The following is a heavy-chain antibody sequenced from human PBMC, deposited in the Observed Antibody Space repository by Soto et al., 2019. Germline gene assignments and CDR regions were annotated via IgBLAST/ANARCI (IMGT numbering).Heavy chain of an antibody. CDR1: GFTFSRYW. CDR2: IHSDGRDT. D-gene: IGHD3-10*02. J-gene: IGHJ4*02. Sequence: GGSLRLSCAASGFTFSRYWMHWVRQAPGKGLVWVSRIHSDGRDTGYADSVKGRFTISRDNAKNTLYLQMNSLRAEDTAVYYCAREGWGMAMFYWGQGTLVTVSS. CDR3: AREGWGMAMFY. V-gene: IGHV3-74*01.